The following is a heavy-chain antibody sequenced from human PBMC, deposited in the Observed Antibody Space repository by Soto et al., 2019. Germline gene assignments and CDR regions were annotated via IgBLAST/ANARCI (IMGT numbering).Heavy chain of an antibody. CDR2: IKSKTDGGTT. CDR1: GFTFSNAW. CDR3: TTDHDSSGYHTPDYYGMDV. Sequence: EVQLVESGGGLVKPGGSLRLSCAASGFTFSNAWMNWVRQAPGKGLEWVGRIKSKTDGGTTDYAAPVKCRFTISRDDSKNTLYLQMNSLKTEDTAVYYCTTDHDSSGYHTPDYYGMDVWGQGTTVTVSS. V-gene: IGHV3-15*07. D-gene: IGHD3-22*01. J-gene: IGHJ6*02.